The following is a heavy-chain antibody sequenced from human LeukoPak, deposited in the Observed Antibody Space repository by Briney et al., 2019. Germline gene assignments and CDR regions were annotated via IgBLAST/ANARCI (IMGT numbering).Heavy chain of an antibody. CDR1: GFTFSSYA. V-gene: IGHV3-23*01. D-gene: IGHD4-17*01. Sequence: GGSLRLSCAASGFTFSSYAMSWVRQAPGKGLEWVSAISGSGGSTYYADSVKGRFTISRDNAKNSLYLQMNSLRDEDTAVYYCARVNDGDYVRYYYYGMDVWGQGTTVTVSS. J-gene: IGHJ6*02. CDR2: ISGSGGST. CDR3: ARVNDGDYVRYYYYGMDV.